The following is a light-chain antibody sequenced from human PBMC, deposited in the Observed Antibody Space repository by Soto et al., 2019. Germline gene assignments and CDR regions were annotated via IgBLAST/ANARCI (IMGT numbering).Light chain of an antibody. CDR1: QSVSSSN. V-gene: IGKV3-20*01. Sequence: EIVLTQSPVTLSLSPGERATLSCRASQSVSSSNLAWYQQKPGQAPRLLIYGTSSRATGIPDRFSGSGSGTDFTLNISRLEPEDFAVYYCQQYGTSPPYTFGQGTKLEIK. CDR3: QQYGTSPPYT. CDR2: GTS. J-gene: IGKJ2*01.